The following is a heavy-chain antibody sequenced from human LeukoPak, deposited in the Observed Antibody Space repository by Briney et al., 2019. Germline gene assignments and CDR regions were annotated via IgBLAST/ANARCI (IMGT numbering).Heavy chain of an antibody. Sequence: SETLSPTCTVSGGSISSYYWSWIRQPPGKGLEWIGYIYYSGSTNYNPPLKSRVTISVGTSKNQFSLKLSSVTAADTAVYYCARHPYDFWSGYYGARYGMDVWGQGTTVTVSS. J-gene: IGHJ6*02. CDR2: IYYSGST. V-gene: IGHV4-59*08. CDR1: GGSISSYY. CDR3: ARHPYDFWSGYYGARYGMDV. D-gene: IGHD3-3*01.